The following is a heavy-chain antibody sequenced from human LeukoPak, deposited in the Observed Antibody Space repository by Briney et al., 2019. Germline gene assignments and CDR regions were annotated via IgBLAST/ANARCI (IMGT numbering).Heavy chain of an antibody. CDR3: ARAPGYIRYFDY. J-gene: IGHJ4*02. V-gene: IGHV4-39*07. CDR1: GGSISSSSYY. CDR2: IYYSGST. D-gene: IGHD6-25*01. Sequence: SETLSLTCTVSGGSISSSSYYWGWIRQPPGKGLEWIGSIYYSGSTYYNPSLKSRVTISVDTSKNQFSLKLSSVTAADTAVYYCARAPGYIRYFDYWGQGTLVTVSS.